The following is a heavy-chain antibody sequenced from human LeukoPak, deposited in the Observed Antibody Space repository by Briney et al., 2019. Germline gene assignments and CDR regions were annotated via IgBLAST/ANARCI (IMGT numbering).Heavy chain of an antibody. D-gene: IGHD3-3*01. CDR1: GGSFSGYY. CDR2: INHSGST. V-gene: IGHV4-34*01. Sequence: PSETLSLTCAVYGGSFSGYYWSWIRQPPGKGLEWIGEINHSGSTNYNPSLKSRVTISVDTSKNQFSLKLSSVTAADTAVYYCARDKLTIFGVAPFYYYYGMDVWGQGTTVTVSS. J-gene: IGHJ6*02. CDR3: ARDKLTIFGVAPFYYYYGMDV.